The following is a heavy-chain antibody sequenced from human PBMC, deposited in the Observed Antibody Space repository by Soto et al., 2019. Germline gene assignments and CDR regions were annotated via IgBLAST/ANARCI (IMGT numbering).Heavy chain of an antibody. D-gene: IGHD4-17*01. Sequence: QITLKESGPTLVKPTQTLTLTCTFSGFSLTTQGVHVGWIRQPPGKALEWLALIYWDDTEVYSPSLTNRLTITKDTAKSQVVLTLATVDPVDTATYYCVYRDFGDYFFQFWGQGILVNGSS. CDR3: VYRDFGDYFFQF. CDR2: IYWDDTE. CDR1: GFSLTTQGVH. J-gene: IGHJ4*02. V-gene: IGHV2-5*02.